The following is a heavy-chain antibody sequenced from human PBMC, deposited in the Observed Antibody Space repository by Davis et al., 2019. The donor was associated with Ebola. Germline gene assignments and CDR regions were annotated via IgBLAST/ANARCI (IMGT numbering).Heavy chain of an antibody. V-gene: IGHV4-39*01. Sequence: SQTLSLTCPLSARSISSSSHYWGWPRQPPWKGLEWTGSIYYSGSTYYNPSLKSRVTISVATSQNQFSRKLSSVTAADTAVYYCARSTPVGGYYWGQGTLVTVSS. D-gene: IGHD3-16*01. J-gene: IGHJ4*02. CDR3: ARSTPVGGYY. CDR2: IYYSGST. CDR1: ARSISSSSHY.